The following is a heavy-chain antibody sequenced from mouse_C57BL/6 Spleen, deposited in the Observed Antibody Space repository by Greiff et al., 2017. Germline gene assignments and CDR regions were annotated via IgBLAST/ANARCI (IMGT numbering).Heavy chain of an antibody. CDR3: AKSRDYYGSAFAY. CDR1: GYAFTNYL. J-gene: IGHJ3*01. CDR2: INPGSGGT. Sequence: QVQLQQSGAELVRPGTSVKVSCKASGYAFTNYLIEWVKQRPGQGLEWIGVINPGSGGTNYNEKFKGKATLTADKSSSTAYMQLSSLTSEDSAVYFCAKSRDYYGSAFAYWGQGTLVTVSA. V-gene: IGHV1-54*01. D-gene: IGHD1-1*01.